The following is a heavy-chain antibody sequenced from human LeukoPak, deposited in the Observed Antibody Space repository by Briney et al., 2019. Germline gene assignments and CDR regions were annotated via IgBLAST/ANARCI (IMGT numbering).Heavy chain of an antibody. CDR2: IYTGGST. CDR3: ARALQLWSPFDY. J-gene: IGHJ4*02. D-gene: IGHD5-18*01. CDR1: RFTLTSYA. Sequence: VGCLRLSCAASRFTLTSYAMSWVRRAPGKGREWVSVIYTGGSTYYAESLKGKFTISRENSKNPLYLQRDSLRAEDTAVYYCARALQLWSPFDYWGQGTLVTVSS. V-gene: IGHV3-66*01.